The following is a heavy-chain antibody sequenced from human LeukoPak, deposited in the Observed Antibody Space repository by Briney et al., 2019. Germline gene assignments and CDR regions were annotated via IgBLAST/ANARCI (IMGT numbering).Heavy chain of an antibody. CDR2: IYNSGST. CDR3: ARENSNSWYLDY. Sequence: KPSETLSLTCTVSGGSISTYYRSWIRQPPGKGLDWIGNIYNSGSTNYNPSLKSRVTISVDTSKNQFSLKLSSVTAADTAVYYCARENSNSWYLDYWGQGTLVTVSS. D-gene: IGHD6-13*01. V-gene: IGHV4-59*01. CDR1: GGSISTYY. J-gene: IGHJ4*02.